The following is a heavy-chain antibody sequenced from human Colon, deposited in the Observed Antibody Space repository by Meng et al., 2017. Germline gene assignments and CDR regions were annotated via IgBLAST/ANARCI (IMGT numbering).Heavy chain of an antibody. J-gene: IGHJ4*02. D-gene: IGHD1-7*01. CDR3: GRDQGRELINH. Sequence: QVHHLRWGAGLSKPPGTLSLPSTVSGASIGRYIWWSWVRQPPGKGLEWIGEVYHRGDTNYNPSLKNRVDISVDKSKNQFYLSLFSVTAADTAVYYCGRDQGRELINHWGQGTLVTVSS. CDR1: GASIGRYIW. CDR2: VYHRGDT. V-gene: IGHV4-4*03.